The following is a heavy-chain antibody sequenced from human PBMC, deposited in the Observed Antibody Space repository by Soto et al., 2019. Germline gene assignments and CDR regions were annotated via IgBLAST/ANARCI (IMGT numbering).Heavy chain of an antibody. CDR2: IKQDGSEN. CDR1: GFTFSSYW. J-gene: IGHJ3*02. D-gene: IGHD6-13*01. V-gene: IGHV3-7*01. CDR3: ARVSYSSRWFAFDI. Sequence: GGSLRLSCAASGFTFSSYWMSWVRQAPGKGLEWVANIKQDGSENYYVDSVKGRFTISRDNAKNSLYLQMNSLRAEDTAVYYCARVSYSSRWFAFDIWGHGAMVTVSS.